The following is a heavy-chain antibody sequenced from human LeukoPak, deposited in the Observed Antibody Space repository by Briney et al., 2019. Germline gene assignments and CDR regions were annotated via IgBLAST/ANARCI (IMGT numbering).Heavy chain of an antibody. J-gene: IGHJ4*02. CDR2: INHSGST. V-gene: IGHV4-34*01. CDR1: GGSFSGYY. CDR3: AGRALIRPFDY. Sequence: NPSETLSLTCAVYGGSFSGYYWSWIRQPPGKGLEWIGEINHSGSTNYNPSLKSRVTISVDTSKNQFSLKLSSVTAADTAVYYCAGRALIRPFDYWGQGTLVTVSS. D-gene: IGHD3-3*01.